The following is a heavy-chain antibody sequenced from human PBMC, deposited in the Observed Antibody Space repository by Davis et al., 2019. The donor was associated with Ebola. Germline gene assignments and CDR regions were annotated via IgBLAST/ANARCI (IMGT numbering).Heavy chain of an antibody. J-gene: IGHJ4*02. Sequence: PGGSLRLSCAASGFTFSSYWMSWVRQAPGKGLEWVANIKQDGSEKYYVDSVKGRFTISRDNSKNSLYLQMNSLRAEDTAVYYCARGGKLTDLFLDYWGQGTLVTVSS. D-gene: IGHD3-9*01. V-gene: IGHV3-7*01. CDR3: ARGGKLTDLFLDY. CDR1: GFTFSSYW. CDR2: IKQDGSEK.